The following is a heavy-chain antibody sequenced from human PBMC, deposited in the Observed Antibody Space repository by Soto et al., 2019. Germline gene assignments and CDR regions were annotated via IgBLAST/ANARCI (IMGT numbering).Heavy chain of an antibody. Sequence: VQLVESGGGVVQPGRSLRLSCAASGFPFRDYAMHWVRQAPGKGLEWVAMYSFEGSDVYYADSVKGRFTVSRDNSKNSPDPQMNRLKTEATAVYYFAGAMEYCCSEGYYSLDYWGLGTQVTVSS. V-gene: IGHV3-30*04. CDR3: AGAMEYCCSEGYYSLDY. J-gene: IGHJ4*02. CDR1: GFPFRDYA. CDR2: YSFEGSDV. D-gene: IGHD2-21*01.